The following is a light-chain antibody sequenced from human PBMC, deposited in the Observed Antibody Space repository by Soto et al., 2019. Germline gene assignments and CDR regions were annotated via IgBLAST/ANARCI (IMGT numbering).Light chain of an antibody. CDR3: QKYNSAPT. CDR2: AAS. J-gene: IGKJ2*01. Sequence: DIQMTQSPSSRSASVGDRVTITCRASQGISNYLAWYQQKPGKVPKLLIYAASTLQSGVPSRFSGSGSGTDFTLTISSLQPQDVATYYCQKYNSAPTFGQGTNLEIK. V-gene: IGKV1-27*01. CDR1: QGISNY.